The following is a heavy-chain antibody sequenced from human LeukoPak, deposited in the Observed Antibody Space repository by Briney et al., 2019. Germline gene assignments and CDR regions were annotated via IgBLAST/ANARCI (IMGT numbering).Heavy chain of an antibody. CDR1: GFIFSHYA. CDR3: AKDAERGFDFSNSLQS. D-gene: IGHD4-11*01. J-gene: IGHJ4*02. CDR2: IWNDGSDK. Sequence: GGSLRLSCATSGFIFSHYAMHWVRQAPGKGLEWVAVIWNDGSDKYYGDSVKGRFPISRDNSKKTVYLQMSSLRVEDTAVYYCAKDAERGFDFSNSLQSWGQGTLVTVSS. V-gene: IGHV3-33*06.